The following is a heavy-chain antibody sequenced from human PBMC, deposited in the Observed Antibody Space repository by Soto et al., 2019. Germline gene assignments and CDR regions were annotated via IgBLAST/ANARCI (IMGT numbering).Heavy chain of an antibody. CDR2: IVVGSGNT. Sequence: SVKVSCKASGFTFTSSAVQWVRQARGQRLEWIGWIVVGSGNTNYAQKFQEGVTITRDMSTSTAYMELSSLRSEDTAVYYCAAGRYDYYDSSGYRYFDYWGQGTLVTVSS. CDR1: GFTFTSSA. V-gene: IGHV1-58*01. J-gene: IGHJ4*02. CDR3: AAGRYDYYDSSGYRYFDY. D-gene: IGHD3-22*01.